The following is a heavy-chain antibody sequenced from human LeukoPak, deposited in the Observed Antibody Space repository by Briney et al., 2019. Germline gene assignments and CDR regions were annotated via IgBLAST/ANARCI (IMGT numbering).Heavy chain of an antibody. Sequence: GASVKVSCKASGYTFTSYDINWVRQATGQGLEWMGWMYPNSGNTGYAQKFQGRVTMTRNTSISTAYMELSSLRSEDTAVYYCARAFEYSSSSDYYYYYMDVWGKGTTVTVSS. D-gene: IGHD6-6*01. CDR2: MYPNSGNT. V-gene: IGHV1-8*01. J-gene: IGHJ6*03. CDR1: GYTFTSYD. CDR3: ARAFEYSSSSDYYYYYMDV.